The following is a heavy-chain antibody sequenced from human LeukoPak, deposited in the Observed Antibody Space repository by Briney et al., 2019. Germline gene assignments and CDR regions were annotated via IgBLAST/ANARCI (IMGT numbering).Heavy chain of an antibody. J-gene: IGHJ4*02. Sequence: SETLSLTCTVSGGSISSGGYYWSWIRQHPGKGLEWIGYIYYSASTYYNPSLKSRVTISVDTSKNQFSLNLSSVTAADTAVYYCARLSSRWYFSPDYWGQGTLVTVSS. CDR2: IYYSAST. CDR1: GGSISSGGYY. D-gene: IGHD6-19*01. CDR3: ARLSSRWYFSPDY. V-gene: IGHV4-31*03.